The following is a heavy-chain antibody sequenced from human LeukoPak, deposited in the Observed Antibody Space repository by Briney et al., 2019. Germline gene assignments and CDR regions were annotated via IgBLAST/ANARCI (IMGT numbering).Heavy chain of an antibody. D-gene: IGHD3-9*01. CDR2: IHYSGST. CDR1: GGSISSSSYY. CDR3: ARLRYFDWLTKAPFPSLIDY. V-gene: IGHV4-39*07. J-gene: IGHJ4*02. Sequence: SETLSLTCTVSGGSISSSSYYWGWIRQPPGKGLEWIGSIHYSGSTYYNPSLKSRVTISVDTSKNQFSLKLSSVTAADTAVHYCARLRYFDWLTKAPFPSLIDYWGQGTLVTVSS.